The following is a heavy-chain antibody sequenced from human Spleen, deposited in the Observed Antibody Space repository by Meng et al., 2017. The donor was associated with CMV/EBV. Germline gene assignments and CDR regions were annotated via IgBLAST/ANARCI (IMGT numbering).Heavy chain of an antibody. Sequence: GGSLRLSCAASGFSVSNNYMSWVRQAPGKGLEWVSIMYTGGNTNYADSVKGRFTISRDNSKNTLYLQMNSLRVEDTAVYYCARENHVVVGKFYYYGLDVWGQGTTVTVSS. J-gene: IGHJ6*02. V-gene: IGHV3-53*01. CDR3: ARENHVVVGKFYYYGLDV. CDR1: GFSVSNNY. CDR2: MYTGGNT. D-gene: IGHD2-2*01.